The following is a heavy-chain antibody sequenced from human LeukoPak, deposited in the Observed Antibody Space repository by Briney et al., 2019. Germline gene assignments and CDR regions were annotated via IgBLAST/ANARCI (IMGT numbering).Heavy chain of an antibody. Sequence: KTSETLSLTCTVSGVSISSTSYCWGWIRQPPGKGLEWIGSIYYSGSTYYNPSLKSRVTISVDTSKNQFSLKLSSVTAADTAVYYCARQGADYYDSSGYYWDWFDPWGQGTLVTVSS. CDR2: IYYSGST. CDR1: GVSISSTSYC. CDR3: ARQGADYYDSSGYYWDWFDP. V-gene: IGHV4-39*01. J-gene: IGHJ5*02. D-gene: IGHD3-22*01.